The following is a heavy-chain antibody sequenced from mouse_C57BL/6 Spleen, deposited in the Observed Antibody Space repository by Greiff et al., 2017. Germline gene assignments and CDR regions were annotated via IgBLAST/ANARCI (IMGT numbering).Heavy chain of an antibody. CDR1: GYAFTNYL. V-gene: IGHV1-54*01. CDR2: INPGSGGT. Sequence: QVQLQQSGAELVRPGTSVKVSCKASGYAFTNYLIEWVKQRPGQGLEWIGVINPGSGGTNYNEKFKGKATLTADKSSSTAYMQLSSLTSEDSAVYFCARGFITTVVRYFDVWGTGTTVTVSS. CDR3: ARGFITTVVRYFDV. D-gene: IGHD1-1*01. J-gene: IGHJ1*03.